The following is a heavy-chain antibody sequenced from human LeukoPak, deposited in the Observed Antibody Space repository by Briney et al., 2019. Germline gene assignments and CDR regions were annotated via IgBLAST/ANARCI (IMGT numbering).Heavy chain of an antibody. V-gene: IGHV4-39*01. D-gene: IGHD3-10*01. Sequence: SETRSLTCSVSGGSISSSRYYWGWIRQPPGKGLEWIGSIYYTGSTYHNPSLKSRVTISVDTSKNQFSLKLSSVTAADTAVYYCVVWLGEFLHFDYWGQGTLVTVYS. J-gene: IGHJ4*02. CDR1: GGSISSSRYY. CDR3: VVWLGEFLHFDY. CDR2: IYYTGST.